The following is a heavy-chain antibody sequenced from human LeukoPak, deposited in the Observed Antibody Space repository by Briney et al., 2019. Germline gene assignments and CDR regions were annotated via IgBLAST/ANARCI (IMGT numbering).Heavy chain of an antibody. V-gene: IGHV3-53*01. J-gene: IGHJ4*02. Sequence: GGSLRLSCTVSGFTVSSNSMSWVRQAPGKGLEWVSFIYSDNTHYSDSVKGRFTISRDNSKNTLYLQMNSLRAEDTAVYYCASLITMVRGVIRNFDYWGQGTLVTVSS. CDR3: ASLITMVRGVIRNFDY. CDR2: IYSDNT. D-gene: IGHD3-10*01. CDR1: GFTVSSNS.